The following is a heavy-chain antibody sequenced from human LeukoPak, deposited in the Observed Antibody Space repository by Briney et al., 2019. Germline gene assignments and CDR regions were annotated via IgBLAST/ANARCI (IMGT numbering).Heavy chain of an antibody. Sequence: GGSLRLSCAASGFSFSSYWMTWVRQAPGKGLEWVANIKEDGSEKYYVDSVKGRFSISRDNAKNSLFLHMNSLRAEDTAVYYCAKGQQHFDYWGQGTLVTVSS. J-gene: IGHJ4*02. V-gene: IGHV3-7*04. CDR2: IKEDGSEK. D-gene: IGHD6-13*01. CDR1: GFSFSSYW. CDR3: AKGQQHFDY.